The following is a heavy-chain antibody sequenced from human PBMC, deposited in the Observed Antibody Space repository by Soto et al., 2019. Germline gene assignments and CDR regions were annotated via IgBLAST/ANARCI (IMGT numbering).Heavy chain of an antibody. CDR2: IDPNSGGT. J-gene: IGHJ4*02. Sequence: VASVRVSCKASGYTFTGYYIHWVRQAPGQGLEWMGWIDPNSGGTNYAQKFQGRVTMTRDTSITTAYMELSRLRPDDTAVYYCAGNYYDSSGYYYVDYWGQGTLVTVSS. D-gene: IGHD3-22*01. CDR3: AGNYYDSSGYYYVDY. V-gene: IGHV1-2*02. CDR1: GYTFTGYY.